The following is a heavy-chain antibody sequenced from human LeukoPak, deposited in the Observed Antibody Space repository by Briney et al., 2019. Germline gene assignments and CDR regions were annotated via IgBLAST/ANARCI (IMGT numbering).Heavy chain of an antibody. J-gene: IGHJ6*03. CDR2: INPSGGST. V-gene: IGHV1-46*01. CDR3: ARGRLGYYCYYYMDV. Sequence: GASVKVSCKASGYTFTSYYMHWVRQAPGQGLEWMGIINPSGGSTSYAQKFQGRVTMTRNTSISTAYMELSSLRSEDTAVYYCARGRLGYYCYYYMDVWGKGTTVTISS. CDR1: GYTFTSYY.